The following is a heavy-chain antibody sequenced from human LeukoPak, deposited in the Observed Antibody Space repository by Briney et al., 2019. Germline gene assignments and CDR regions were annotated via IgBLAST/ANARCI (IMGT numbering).Heavy chain of an antibody. CDR1: GGSISSSSYY. V-gene: IGHV4-39*07. D-gene: IGHD2-15*01. CDR3: AREIHFGSGQRTLHAFDI. CDR2: IYHSGST. Sequence: SETLSLTCTVSGGSISSSSYYWGWIRQPPGTGLQWIGTIYHSGSTYYNPSLKSRVTISVDTSKNQFSLKVNSVTAADTAVYYCAREIHFGSGQRTLHAFDIWGQGTMVTVSS. J-gene: IGHJ3*02.